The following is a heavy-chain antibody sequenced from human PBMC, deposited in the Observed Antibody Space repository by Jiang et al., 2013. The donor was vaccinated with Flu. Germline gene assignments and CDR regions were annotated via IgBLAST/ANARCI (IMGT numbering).Heavy chain of an antibody. CDR2: ISGSGGST. CDR3: AKDKGQLLWFGESPTDY. CDR1: GFTFSSYA. Sequence: CAASGFTFSSYAMSWVRQAPGKGLEWVSAISGSGGSTYYADSVKGRFTISRDNSKNTLYLQMNSLRAEDTAVYYCAKDKGQLLWFGESPTDYWGQGTLVTVSS. J-gene: IGHJ4*02. V-gene: IGHV3-23*01. D-gene: IGHD3-10*01.